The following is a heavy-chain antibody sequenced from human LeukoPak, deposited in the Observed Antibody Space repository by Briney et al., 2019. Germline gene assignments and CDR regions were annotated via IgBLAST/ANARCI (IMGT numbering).Heavy chain of an antibody. Sequence: GGSLRLSCAASGFTFSIYAMNWVRQAPGKGLEWVSLIIGNGRTIDYADSVKGRFTISRDNSKNTLYLQMNSLRPEDTAVYYCAKDLTPDGLYELDFWGQGTLVTVSS. CDR1: GFTFSIYA. J-gene: IGHJ4*02. CDR3: AKDLTPDGLYELDF. V-gene: IGHV3-23*01. CDR2: IIGNGRTI. D-gene: IGHD5/OR15-5a*01.